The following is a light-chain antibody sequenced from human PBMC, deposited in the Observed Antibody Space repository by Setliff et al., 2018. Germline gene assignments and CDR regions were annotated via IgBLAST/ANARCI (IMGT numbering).Light chain of an antibody. V-gene: IGLV2-8*01. CDR3: SSYEGSNNYV. CDR1: SSDVSGYNY. Sequence: QSVLAQPPSASGSPGQSVTISCTGTSSDVSGYNYVSWYQQHPGKAPKLMIYEVSKRPPGVPDRFSGSKSGNTASLTVSGLQAEDEADYYCSSYEGSNNYVFGTGTKVTVL. CDR2: EVS. J-gene: IGLJ1*01.